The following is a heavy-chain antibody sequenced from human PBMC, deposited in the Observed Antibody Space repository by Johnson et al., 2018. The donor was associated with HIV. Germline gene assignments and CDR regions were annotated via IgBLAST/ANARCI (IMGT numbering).Heavy chain of an antibody. D-gene: IGHD6-13*01. CDR2: ISYDGSNK. CDR3: ARNSHSSNWYEWEAFDI. J-gene: IGHJ3*02. V-gene: IGHV3-30*19. CDR1: GFTFSTYD. Sequence: VQLVESGGGLVQPGGSLRLSCAESGFTFSTYDMHWVRQAPGKGLEWVAVISYDGSNKYYADSVRGRFTISRDNSKNALFLQMNSLRAEDTAVYYCARNSHSSNWYEWEAFDIWGQGTMVTVSS.